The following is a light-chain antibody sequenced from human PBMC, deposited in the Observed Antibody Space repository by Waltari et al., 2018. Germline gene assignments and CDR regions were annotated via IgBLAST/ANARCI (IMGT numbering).Light chain of an antibody. V-gene: IGLV3-19*01. Sequence: SSELTQDPAVSVALGQTVRITCQGDSLRSYYASWYQHKPGQAPVLVIYGQNNRPSRRTGRLSGSGSGNTAALTITGAQAEDEADYYCNSRDSDGNHPVVFGGGTKLTVL. J-gene: IGLJ2*01. CDR2: GQN. CDR3: NSRDSDGNHPVV. CDR1: SLRSYY.